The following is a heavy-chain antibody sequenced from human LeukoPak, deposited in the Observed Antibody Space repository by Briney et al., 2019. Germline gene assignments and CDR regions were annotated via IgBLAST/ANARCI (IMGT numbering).Heavy chain of an antibody. Sequence: GSSVKVSCKASGYTFTGYYMHWVRQAPGQGLEWMGWINPNSGGTNYAQKFQGRVTMTRDTSISTAYMELSRLRSDDTAVYYCARATSSLIAVAGIDYWGQGTLVTVSS. V-gene: IGHV1-2*02. CDR2: INPNSGGT. J-gene: IGHJ4*02. D-gene: IGHD6-19*01. CDR3: ARATSSLIAVAGIDY. CDR1: GYTFTGYY.